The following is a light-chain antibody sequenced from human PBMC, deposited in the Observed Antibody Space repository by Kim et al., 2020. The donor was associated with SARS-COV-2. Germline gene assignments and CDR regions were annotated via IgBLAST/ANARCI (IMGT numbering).Light chain of an antibody. CDR1: QSVSSSY. CDR3: QQYGSSPRT. V-gene: IGKV3-20*01. CDR2: GAS. Sequence: EIVLTQSPGTLSLSPGERVTLSCRASQSVSSSYLAWYQQKRGQAPRLPIYGASSRATGIPDRFSGSGSGTDFTLTISRLEPEDFGVSYCQQYGSSPRTFGQGTKVDIK. J-gene: IGKJ1*01.